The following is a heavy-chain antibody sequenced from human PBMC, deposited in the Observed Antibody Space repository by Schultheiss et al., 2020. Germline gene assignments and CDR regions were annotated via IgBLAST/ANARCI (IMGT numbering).Heavy chain of an antibody. CDR3: ARAVPAPLYYFDY. V-gene: IGHV4-4*02. Sequence: SETLSLTCAVSGGSISSSNWWSWVRQPPGKGLEWIGEIYYSGSTYYNPSLKSRDTISVDTSKNQFSLKLSSVTAADTAVYYCARAVPAPLYYFDYWGQGTLVTVYS. D-gene: IGHD2-2*01. CDR1: GGSISSSNW. CDR2: IYYSGST. J-gene: IGHJ4*02.